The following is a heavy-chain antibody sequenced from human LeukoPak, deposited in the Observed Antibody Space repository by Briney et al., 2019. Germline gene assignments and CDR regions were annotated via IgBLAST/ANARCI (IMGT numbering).Heavy chain of an antibody. Sequence: GSLRLSCAASGFTFSDYYMSWIRQAPGKGLEWVSYISSSGSTIYYADSVKGRFTISRDNAKNSLYLQMNSLRAEDTAVYYCARDRCSGGSCYSSYYYYYMDVWGKGTTVTVSS. CDR3: ARDRCSGGSCYSSYYYYYMDV. J-gene: IGHJ6*03. D-gene: IGHD2-15*01. V-gene: IGHV3-11*01. CDR1: GFTFSDYY. CDR2: ISSSGSTI.